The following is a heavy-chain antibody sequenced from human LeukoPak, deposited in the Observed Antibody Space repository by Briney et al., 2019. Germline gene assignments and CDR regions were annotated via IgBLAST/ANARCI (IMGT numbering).Heavy chain of an antibody. CDR2: ISGSGGST. J-gene: IGHJ1*01. CDR1: GFTVSSNY. Sequence: GGSLRLSCAASGFTVSSNYMSWVRQAPGKGLEWVSAISGSGGSTYYTDSVKGRFTISRDNSKNTLYLQMNSLRAEDTAVYYCAKGLTLGYCGSTSCSEYFHYWGQGTLVTVSS. V-gene: IGHV3-23*01. D-gene: IGHD2-2*03. CDR3: AKGLTLGYCGSTSCSEYFHY.